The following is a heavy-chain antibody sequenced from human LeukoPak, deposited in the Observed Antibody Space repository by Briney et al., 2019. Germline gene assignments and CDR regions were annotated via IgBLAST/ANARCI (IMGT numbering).Heavy chain of an antibody. D-gene: IGHD6-19*01. CDR1: GGSISNYY. Sequence: PSETLSLTCTVSGGSISNYYWSWIRQPPRKGLEWIGYIYYSGNTNYNPSLKSRVTISVDTSKNQFSLKLSSVTAADTAVYYCARENYSSGWYGIIDYWGQGTLVTVSS. J-gene: IGHJ4*02. CDR3: ARENYSSGWYGIIDY. V-gene: IGHV4-59*01. CDR2: IYYSGNT.